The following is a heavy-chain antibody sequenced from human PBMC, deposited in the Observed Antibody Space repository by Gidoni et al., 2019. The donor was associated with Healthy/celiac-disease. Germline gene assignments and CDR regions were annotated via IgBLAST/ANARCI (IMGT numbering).Heavy chain of an antibody. J-gene: IGHJ6*02. D-gene: IGHD6-6*01. CDR1: GFTFSSYG. CDR2: IWYDGSNK. Sequence: QVQLVESGGGVVQPGRSLRLSCAASGFTFSSYGRHWVRQAPGKGLEWVAVIWYDGSNKYYADSVKGRFTISRDNSKNTLYLQMNSLRAEDTAVYYCARGDSSSSVRYYYYGMDVWGQGTTVTVSS. V-gene: IGHV3-33*01. CDR3: ARGDSSSSVRYYYYGMDV.